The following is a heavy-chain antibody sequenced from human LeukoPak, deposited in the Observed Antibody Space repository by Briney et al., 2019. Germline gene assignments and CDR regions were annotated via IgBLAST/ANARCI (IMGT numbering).Heavy chain of an antibody. CDR2: SNPNDGDT. V-gene: IGHV1-2*02. CDR1: GYTFTDYY. J-gene: IGHJ4*02. Sequence: ASVTVSCKASGYTFTDYYMHWVRQSPGQRFEWMGWSNPNDGDTNYAQKFQGRVTMTRDTSISTAHMEVSRLRSDDTAVYYCARANFLYCSSTTCLFDYWGRGTLVTVSS. D-gene: IGHD2-2*01. CDR3: ARANFLYCSSTTCLFDY.